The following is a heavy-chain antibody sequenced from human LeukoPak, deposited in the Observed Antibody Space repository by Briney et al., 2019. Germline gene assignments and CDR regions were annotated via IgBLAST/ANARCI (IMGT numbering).Heavy chain of an antibody. CDR1: GYTFTSYD. CDR2: MNPNSGNT. Sequence: ASVKVSCKASGYTFTSYDINWVRQATGQGLEWMGWMNPNSGNTGYAQKFQGRVTMTRNTSISTAYMELSSPRSEDTAVYYCARALRTYYDFWSGYYTPPYYYYYMDVWGKGTTVTVSS. V-gene: IGHV1-8*01. D-gene: IGHD3-3*01. CDR3: ARALRTYYDFWSGYYTPPYYYYYMDV. J-gene: IGHJ6*03.